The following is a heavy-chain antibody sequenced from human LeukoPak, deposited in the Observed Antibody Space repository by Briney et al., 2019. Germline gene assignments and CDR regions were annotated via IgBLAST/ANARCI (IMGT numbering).Heavy chain of an antibody. CDR3: ARSTVTFYYYYMDV. Sequence: SETLSLTCTVSGGSISSSSYYWSWIRQPAGKGLEWIGRIYTSGSTNYNPSLKSRVTMSVDTSKNQFSLKLSSVTAADTAVYYCARSTVTFYYYYMDVWGKGTTVTVSS. CDR2: IYTSGST. D-gene: IGHD4-17*01. CDR1: GGSISSSSYY. J-gene: IGHJ6*03. V-gene: IGHV4-61*02.